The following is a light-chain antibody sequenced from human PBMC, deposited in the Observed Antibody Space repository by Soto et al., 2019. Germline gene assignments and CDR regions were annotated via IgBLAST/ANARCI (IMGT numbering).Light chain of an antibody. V-gene: IGKV1-39*01. CDR3: QQSSTTPWT. CDR1: QTISNF. J-gene: IGKJ1*01. Sequence: DIEMSQSPSSLSASVGDRVTITCRASQTISNFLNWFQQKPGKAPKLLIHAASTLQGGVPSRFSASGSGTDFPLTISSLQPEDFASYYCQQSSTTPWTFGQGTKVDIK. CDR2: AAS.